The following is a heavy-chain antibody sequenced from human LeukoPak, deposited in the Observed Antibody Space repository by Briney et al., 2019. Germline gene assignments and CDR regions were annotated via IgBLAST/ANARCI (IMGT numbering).Heavy chain of an antibody. CDR1: GGSISTSNYY. CDR2: IFYSGST. D-gene: IGHD6-13*01. J-gene: IGHJ5*02. Sequence: SETLSLTCTVSGGSISTSNYYWGWIRQPPGKGLEWIGNIFYSGSTYYSPSLKSRVTISLDTSRNQFSLKLTSVTAADTAVYYCARGGGYSSSWYWFDPWGQGTLVTVSS. CDR3: ARGGGYSSSWYWFDP. V-gene: IGHV4-39*07.